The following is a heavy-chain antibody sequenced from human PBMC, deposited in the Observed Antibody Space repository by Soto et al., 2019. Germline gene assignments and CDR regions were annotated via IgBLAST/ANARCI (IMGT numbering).Heavy chain of an antibody. J-gene: IGHJ4*02. D-gene: IGHD1-26*01. CDR1: GFTFSIYT. CDR3: AKDFTPDSRWDIDY. Sequence: EVQLLESGGGLVQPAGSLRLSCAASGFTFSIYTMSWFRQAPGKGLEWVSSIYGNGRSTFYSASVKGRFTISRDNSGNTVYLQMSSLRAEDTAIYYCAKDFTPDSRWDIDYWGQGSLVTVCS. CDR2: IYGNGRST. V-gene: IGHV3-23*01.